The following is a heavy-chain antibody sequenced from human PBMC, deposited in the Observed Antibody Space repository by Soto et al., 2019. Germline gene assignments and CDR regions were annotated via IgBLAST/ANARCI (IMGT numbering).Heavy chain of an antibody. CDR3: ASGGYSSSEATGNGMHV. Sequence: PSETLSLTCAVYGGSFSGYYWSWIRQPPGKGLEWIGEINHSGSTNYNPSLKSRVTISVDTSKNQFSLKLSSVTAADTAVYYCASGGYSSSEATGNGMHVWGQGTTVTVSS. CDR2: INHSGST. V-gene: IGHV4-34*01. J-gene: IGHJ6*02. D-gene: IGHD6-6*01. CDR1: GGSFSGYY.